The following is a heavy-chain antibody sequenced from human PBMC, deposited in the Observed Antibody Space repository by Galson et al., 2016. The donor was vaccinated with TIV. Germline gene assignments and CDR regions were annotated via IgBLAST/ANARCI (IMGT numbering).Heavy chain of an antibody. D-gene: IGHD3-10*01. V-gene: IGHV1-18*01. Sequence: SVKVSCKASGYTFINYGISWVRQAPGQGLEWMGWISTNNGKTNFAQKLQGRVSMATDTSTSTAYMELRGLRSDDTAFYYCARDIMVRGVSPYYYGMDVWGQGTTVTVSS. J-gene: IGHJ6*02. CDR1: GYTFINYG. CDR2: ISTNNGKT. CDR3: ARDIMVRGVSPYYYGMDV.